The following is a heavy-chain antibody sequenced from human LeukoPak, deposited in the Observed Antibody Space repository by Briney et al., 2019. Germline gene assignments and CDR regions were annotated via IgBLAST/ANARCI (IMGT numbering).Heavy chain of an antibody. D-gene: IGHD1-14*01. CDR1: GYTFTSYD. Sequence: ASVKVSCKASGYTFTSYDINWVRQATGQGLEWMGGFDPEDGETIYAQKFQGRVTMTEDTSTDTAYMELSSLRSEDTAVYYCATVVVGNLYFDYWGQGTLVTVSS. CDR3: ATVVVGNLYFDY. CDR2: FDPEDGET. J-gene: IGHJ4*02. V-gene: IGHV1-24*01.